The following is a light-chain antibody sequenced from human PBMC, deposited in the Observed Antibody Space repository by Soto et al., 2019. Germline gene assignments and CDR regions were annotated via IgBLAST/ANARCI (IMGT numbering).Light chain of an antibody. V-gene: IGKV3D-11*01. J-gene: IGKJ5*01. CDR2: LAS. CDR1: QAVNTR. Sequence: EIVLTQSPATLSSFPGDRVTLSCRASQAVNTRLAWYQHKPGQAPRLLIYLASNRAAGVPARFTGSGSGTHFTLTISGLEPADFATYFCQQSYNTPITFGQGTRLEIK. CDR3: QQSYNTPIT.